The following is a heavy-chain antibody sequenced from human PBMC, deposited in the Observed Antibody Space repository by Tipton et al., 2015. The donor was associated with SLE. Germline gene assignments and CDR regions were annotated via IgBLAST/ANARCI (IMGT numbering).Heavy chain of an antibody. CDR1: GFTFSSYG. J-gene: IGHJ3*02. V-gene: IGHV3-30*02. CDR2: IRYDGSNK. D-gene: IGHD1-1*01. CDR3: ARAPQLGSGPPLDI. Sequence: SLRLSCAASGFTFSSYGMHWVRQAPGKGLEWVAFIRYDGSNKYYADSVKGRFTISRDNSKNTLYLQMNSLRSDDTAVYYCARAPQLGSGPPLDIWGQGTMVTVSS.